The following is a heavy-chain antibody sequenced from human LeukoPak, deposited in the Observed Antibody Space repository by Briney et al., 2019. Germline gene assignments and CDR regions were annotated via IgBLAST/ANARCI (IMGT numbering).Heavy chain of an antibody. J-gene: IGHJ6*02. CDR3: AKDLGDRDYYYYGLDV. D-gene: IGHD3-10*01. CDR1: GFTFSSYA. V-gene: IGHV3-23*01. CDR2: ISGSGGST. Sequence: PGGSLRLSCAASGFTFSSYAMTWVRQARGKGLEWVSAISGSGGSTYYTNSVKGRFTISRDYSKNTLYLQMNSLRAEDTAVYYCAKDLGDRDYYYYGLDVWGQGTTVTVSS.